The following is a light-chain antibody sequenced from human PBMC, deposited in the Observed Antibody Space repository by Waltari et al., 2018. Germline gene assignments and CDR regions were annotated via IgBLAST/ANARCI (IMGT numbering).Light chain of an antibody. CDR1: SSNIGAGSD. CDR3: QSYDSGQWV. V-gene: IGLV1-40*01. CDR2: HND. J-gene: IGLJ3*02. Sequence: QSVLTQPPSVSGAPGQRVTISCTGSSSNIGAGSDVHWYQQFSGTAPKLLIFHNDDRPAGVPDRFSGSRSGTSAYLASTGLQTDDEADYFCQSYDSGQWVFGGGTKVTVL.